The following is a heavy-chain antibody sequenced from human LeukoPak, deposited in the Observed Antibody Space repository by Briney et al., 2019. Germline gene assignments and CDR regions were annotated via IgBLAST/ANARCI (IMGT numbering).Heavy chain of an antibody. D-gene: IGHD5-18*01. CDR3: ARVGIQRYFDY. CDR1: GFTFSSYW. V-gene: IGHV3-74*01. CDR2: INSDGSDT. J-gene: IGHJ4*02. Sequence: GGSLILSCAASGFTFSSYWMHWVRQAPGKGLVWVSGINSDGSDTSYADDVKGRFTISRDNAKNTLYLQMNSLRAEDTAVYYFARVGIQRYFDYWGQGTLVTVSS.